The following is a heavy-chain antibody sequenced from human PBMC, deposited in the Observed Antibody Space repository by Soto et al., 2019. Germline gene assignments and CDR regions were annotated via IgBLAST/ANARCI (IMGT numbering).Heavy chain of an antibody. CDR2: ISGSGGST. CDR1: GFTFSSYA. D-gene: IGHD5-18*01. V-gene: IGHV3-23*01. J-gene: IGHJ4*02. CDR3: AKVRSRIQLWSPFDY. Sequence: GGSLRLSCAASGFTFSSYAMSWVRQAPGKGLEWVSAISGSGGSTYYADSVKGRFTISRDNSKNTLYLQMNSLRAEDTAVYYCAKVRSRIQLWSPFDYWGQGTLVTVSS.